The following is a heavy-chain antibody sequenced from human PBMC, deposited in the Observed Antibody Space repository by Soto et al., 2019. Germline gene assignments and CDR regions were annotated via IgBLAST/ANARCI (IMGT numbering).Heavy chain of an antibody. D-gene: IGHD3-22*01. J-gene: IGHJ4*02. CDR1: GGTFSSYA. CDR2: IIPIFGTA. Sequence: GASVKVSCKASGGTFSSYAISWARQAPGQGLEWMGGIIPIFGTANYAQKFQGRVTITADESTSTAYMELSSLRSEDTAVYYCARDHYYDSSGYYSGRFDYWGQGTLVTVSS. V-gene: IGHV1-69*13. CDR3: ARDHYYDSSGYYSGRFDY.